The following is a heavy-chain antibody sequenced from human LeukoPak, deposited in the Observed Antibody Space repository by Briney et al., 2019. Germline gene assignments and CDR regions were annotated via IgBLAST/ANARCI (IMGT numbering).Heavy chain of an antibody. D-gene: IGHD3-22*01. Sequence: PSETLSLTCTVSGGSISSYYWSWIRQPPGKGLEWIGYIYYSGSTNYNPSLKSRVTISVDTSKNQFSLKLSSVTAADTAVYYCAGDSPDYDSSGYYSGYFDYWGQGTLVTVSS. CDR3: AGDSPDYDSSGYYSGYFDY. CDR1: GGSISSYY. CDR2: IYYSGST. J-gene: IGHJ4*02. V-gene: IGHV4-59*01.